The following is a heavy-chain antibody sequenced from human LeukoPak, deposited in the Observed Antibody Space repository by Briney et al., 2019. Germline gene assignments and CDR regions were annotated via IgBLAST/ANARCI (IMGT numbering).Heavy chain of an antibody. CDR2: IYYSGST. D-gene: IGHD2-15*01. J-gene: IGHJ4*02. CDR3: ARSYCSGGSCYWGDLYYFDY. V-gene: IGHV4-39*07. CDR1: GGSISSSSYY. Sequence: SETLSLTCTVSGGSISSSSYYWGWIRQPPGKGLEWIGSIYYSGSTHYNPSLKSRVTISVDTSKNQFSLKLSSVTAADTAVYYCARSYCSGGSCYWGDLYYFDYWGQGTLVTVSS.